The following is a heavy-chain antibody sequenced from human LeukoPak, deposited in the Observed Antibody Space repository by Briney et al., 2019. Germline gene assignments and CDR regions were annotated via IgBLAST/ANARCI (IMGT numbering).Heavy chain of an antibody. CDR3: AKDAAGPEY. CDR1: GLTFSDYS. V-gene: IGHV3-23*01. CDR2: ISAGGGST. Sequence: GGSLRLSCAVSGLTFSDYSMTWVRQAPGKGLFWVSGISAGGGSTYYADSVKGRFTISRDNSRNTLYRQMNSLSAEDTAVYYCAKDAAGPEYWGQGTLVAVSS. J-gene: IGHJ4*02. D-gene: IGHD6-13*01.